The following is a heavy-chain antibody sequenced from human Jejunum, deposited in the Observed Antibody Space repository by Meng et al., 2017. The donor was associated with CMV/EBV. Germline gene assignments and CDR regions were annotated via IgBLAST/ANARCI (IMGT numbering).Heavy chain of an antibody. CDR3: ARAPRYNWNFDY. D-gene: IGHD1-20*01. Sequence: SVSSNSAAWNWIRQSPSRGLEWLGRTYYRSKWDNDYAVSVKSRITINPDTSQNQFSLQLNSVTPEDTAVYYCARAPRYNWNFDYWGQGTLVTVSS. J-gene: IGHJ4*02. CDR1: SVSSNSAA. CDR2: TYYRSKWDN. V-gene: IGHV6-1*01.